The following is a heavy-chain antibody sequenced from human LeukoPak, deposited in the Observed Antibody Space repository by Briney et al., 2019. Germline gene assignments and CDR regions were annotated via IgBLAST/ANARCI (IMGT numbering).Heavy chain of an antibody. CDR3: ARDMGTTTSSYYFYYGMDV. Sequence: ASVKVSCKASGYTFTSYDINWVRQATGQGLEWMGWMNPNSGNTGYAQKFQGRVTITRNTSISTAYMELSSLRYEDTAVYYCARDMGTTTSSYYFYYGMDVWGQGTTVTVS. CDR1: GYTFTSYD. CDR2: MNPNSGNT. D-gene: IGHD1-1*01. J-gene: IGHJ6*02. V-gene: IGHV1-8*03.